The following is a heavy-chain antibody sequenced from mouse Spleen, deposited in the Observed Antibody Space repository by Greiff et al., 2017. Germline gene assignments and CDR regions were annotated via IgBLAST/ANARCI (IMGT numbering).Heavy chain of an antibody. J-gene: IGHJ2*01. V-gene: IGHV6-6*02. CDR3: TRRRDGYYVDY. CDR2: IRLKSNNYAT. CDR1: GFTFSNYW. Sequence: DVKLVESGGGLVQPGGSMKLSCVASGFTFSNYWMNWVRQSPEKGLEWVAEIRLKSNNYATHYAESVKGRFTISRDDSKSSVYLQMNNLRAEDTGIYYCTRRRDGYYVDYWGQGTTLTVSS. D-gene: IGHD2-3*01.